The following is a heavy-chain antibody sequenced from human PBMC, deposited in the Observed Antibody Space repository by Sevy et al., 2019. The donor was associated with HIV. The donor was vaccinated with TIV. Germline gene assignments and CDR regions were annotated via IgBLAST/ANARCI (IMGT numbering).Heavy chain of an antibody. D-gene: IGHD3-22*01. J-gene: IGHJ3*02. CDR2: ISGSGGST. CDR1: GFTFSSYA. Sequence: GRSLRLSCAASGFTFSSYAMTWVRQAPGKGLEWVSVISGSGGSTYYADSVKGRFTISRDNSKNTLSLQMNSLRAEDTAVYYCAKDIGSDYYESTGEAFDIWGQGTMVTVSS. CDR3: AKDIGSDYYESTGEAFDI. V-gene: IGHV3-23*01.